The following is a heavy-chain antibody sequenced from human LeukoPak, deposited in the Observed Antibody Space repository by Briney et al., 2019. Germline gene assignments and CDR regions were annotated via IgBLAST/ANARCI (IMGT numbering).Heavy chain of an antibody. CDR2: ISSNGGST. Sequence: PGGSLRLSCAASGFSFSRNTMHWVRQAPGKGLEYVSAISSNGGSTYYVKSVKGRFTISRDNAKNSVYLQMNSLRDEDTAVYYCARDRGYRYGQFDYWGQGTLVTVSS. J-gene: IGHJ4*02. V-gene: IGHV3-64*01. CDR1: GFSFSRNT. CDR3: ARDRGYRYGQFDY. D-gene: IGHD5-18*01.